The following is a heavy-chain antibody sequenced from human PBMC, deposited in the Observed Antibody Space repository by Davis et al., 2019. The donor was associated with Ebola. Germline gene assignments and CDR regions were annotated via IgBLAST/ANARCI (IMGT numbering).Heavy chain of an antibody. CDR2: IYHSGST. J-gene: IGHJ4*02. CDR3: ARGTYSSSWYY. CDR1: GGSISSSSYY. V-gene: IGHV4-39*07. Sequence: SEILSLTCAVSGGSISSSSYYWGWIRQPPGKGLEWIGEIYHSGSTNYNPSLKSRVTISVDKSKNQFSLKLSSVTAADTAVYYCARGTYSSSWYYWGQGTLVTVSS. D-gene: IGHD6-13*01.